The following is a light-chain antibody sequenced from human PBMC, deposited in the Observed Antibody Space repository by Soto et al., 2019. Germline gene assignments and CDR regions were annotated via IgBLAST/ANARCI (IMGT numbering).Light chain of an antibody. CDR2: DAS. J-gene: IGKJ1*01. CDR1: QSVSNN. Sequence: ILMTQSPATLSVSPGERATLSCRASQSVSNNLAWYQQKPGQAPRLLIYDASTRATGIPARFSGSGSGTEFTPTTTGLQPEDFAVYYCQQYNNWPPWTFGQGTKVEIK. CDR3: QQYNNWPPWT. V-gene: IGKV3-15*01.